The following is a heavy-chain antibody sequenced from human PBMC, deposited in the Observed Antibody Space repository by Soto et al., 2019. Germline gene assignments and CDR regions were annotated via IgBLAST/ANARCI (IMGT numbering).Heavy chain of an antibody. D-gene: IGHD6-6*01. CDR3: ARDLGKQLVMYY. CDR2: IYYSGST. Sequence: SETLSLTCTVSGGSISSGDYYWSWIRQPPGKGLEWIGYIYYSGSTYYNPSLKSRVTISVDTSKNQFSLKLSSVTAADTAVYYCARDLGKQLVMYYWGQGTLVTVPQ. CDR1: GGSISSGDYY. V-gene: IGHV4-30-4*01. J-gene: IGHJ4*02.